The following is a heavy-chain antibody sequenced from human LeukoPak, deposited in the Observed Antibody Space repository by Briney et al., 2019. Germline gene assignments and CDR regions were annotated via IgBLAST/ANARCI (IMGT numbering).Heavy chain of an antibody. V-gene: IGHV1-46*01. D-gene: IGHD5-24*01. CDR3: ARDGKYRGGYNQPFDY. CDR2: INPSGGST. Sequence: ASVKVSCKASGYTFTSYYMHWVRQAPGQGLEWMGIINPSGGSTSYAQKFQGRVTMTRDTSTSTVYMELSSLRSEDTAVYYCARDGKYRGGYNQPFDYWGQGTLVTVSS. J-gene: IGHJ4*02. CDR1: GYTFTSYY.